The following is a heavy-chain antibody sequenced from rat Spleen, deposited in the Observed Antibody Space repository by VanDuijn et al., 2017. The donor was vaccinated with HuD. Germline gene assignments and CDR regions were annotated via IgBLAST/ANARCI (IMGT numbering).Heavy chain of an antibody. V-gene: IGHV5S10*01. Sequence: EVQLVESGGGLVQPGRSMKLSCAASGFTFSNYGMAWVRQAPKKGLEWVATIIYDGSRTNYPDSVKGRFTISRDIAKSTLFLQMNSLRSEDTATYYCAKDLHKIGTSYVMDALGQGASVTVSS. CDR3: AKDLHKIGTSYVMDA. CDR1: GFTFSNYG. D-gene: IGHD1-5*01. J-gene: IGHJ4*01. CDR2: IIYDGSRT.